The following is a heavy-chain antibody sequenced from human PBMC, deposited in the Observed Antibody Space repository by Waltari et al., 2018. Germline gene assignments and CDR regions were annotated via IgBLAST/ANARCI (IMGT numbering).Heavy chain of an antibody. CDR1: GGTFPSDS. V-gene: IGHV1-69*02. CDR3: AGGDGGYYYHKMDV. D-gene: IGHD3-22*01. CDR2: IMPDISET. Sequence: QVQLVHSGAEAKKPESSVRVSCRASGGTFPSDSVNWVRQAPGKGLEWMGRIMPDISETEYAVKFQGRITITADKSTGTVYMEMSSLKSDDTAVYYCAGGDGGYYYHKMDVWGQGTTVTVSS. J-gene: IGHJ6*02.